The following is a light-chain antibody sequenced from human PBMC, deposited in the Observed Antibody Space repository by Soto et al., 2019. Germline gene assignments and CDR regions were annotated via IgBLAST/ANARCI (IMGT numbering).Light chain of an antibody. CDR1: QSVSSSY. V-gene: IGKV3-20*01. CDR2: GAS. J-gene: IGKJ1*01. Sequence: EIVLTQSPGTLSLSPGERATLSWRASQSVSSSYLAWYQQKPGQAPRLLIYGASSRATGIPDRFSGSGSGTDFTLTISRLEPEDFAVYYCQQYGNSPQTFGQGTRWIS. CDR3: QQYGNSPQT.